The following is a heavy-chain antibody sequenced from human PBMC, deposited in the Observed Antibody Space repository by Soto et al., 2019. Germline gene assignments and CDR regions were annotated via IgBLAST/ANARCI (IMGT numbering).Heavy chain of an antibody. CDR2: INPGGVST. CDR3: ARGGNGDNVGYWYFDL. Sequence: QVQLVQSGAEVKKPGASVEVSCKASGYTFTTYYIHWVRHAPGQGLEWMGVINPGGVSTKYAQKFQDRVTMTSDTSTSTVYKDLSSMRSEDTAVYFCARGGNGDNVGYWYFDLWGRGTLVTVSP. V-gene: IGHV1-46*01. D-gene: IGHD4-17*01. J-gene: IGHJ2*01. CDR1: GYTFTTYY.